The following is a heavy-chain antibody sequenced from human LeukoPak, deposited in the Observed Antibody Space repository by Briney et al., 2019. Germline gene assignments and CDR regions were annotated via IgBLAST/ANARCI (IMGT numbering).Heavy chain of an antibody. CDR1: GGSITESY. D-gene: IGHD3-9*01. Sequence: SETLSLTCTVSGGSITESYWSWIRQSPGKGLEWIGHIYYSRSTNYNSSLKSRVTISVDTSKNQFSLKLNSVTAADTAVYYCARAPTNYDILTGYHYYYMDVWGKGTTVAVSS. V-gene: IGHV4-59*01. CDR3: ARAPTNYDILTGYHYYYMDV. J-gene: IGHJ6*03. CDR2: IYYSRST.